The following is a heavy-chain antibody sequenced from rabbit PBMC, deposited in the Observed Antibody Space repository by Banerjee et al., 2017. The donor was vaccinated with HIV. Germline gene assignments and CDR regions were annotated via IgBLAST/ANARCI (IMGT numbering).Heavy chain of an antibody. J-gene: IGHJ3*01. Sequence: QEQLEESGGDLVKPEGSLTLTCTASGFSFSSNYWICWVRQAPGKGLEWIACIYGGSSGTTYYASWAKGRFTISKTSSTTVTLQMTSLTAADTATYFCASDTYASTLRLWGQGTLVTVS. CDR3: ASDTYASTLRL. CDR2: IYGGSSGTT. V-gene: IGHV1S45*01. D-gene: IGHD6-1*01. CDR1: GFSFSSNYW.